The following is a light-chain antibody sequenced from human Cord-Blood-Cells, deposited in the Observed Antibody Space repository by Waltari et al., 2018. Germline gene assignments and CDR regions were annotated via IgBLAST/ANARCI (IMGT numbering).Light chain of an antibody. CDR2: EVS. CDR1: SSDVGSYNR. J-gene: IGLJ2*01. V-gene: IGLV2-18*02. CDR3: SSYTSSSTFV. Sequence: QSALTQPPSVSGSPGQSVTISCTGTSSDVGSYNRVSWYQQPPGTAPNLMIYEVSNRPSWVPDRFSGSKSGNTASLTISGLQAEDEADYYCSSYTSSSTFVFGGGTKLTVL.